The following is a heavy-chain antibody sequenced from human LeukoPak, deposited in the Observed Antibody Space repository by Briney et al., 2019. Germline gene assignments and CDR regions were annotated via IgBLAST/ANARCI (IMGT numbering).Heavy chain of an antibody. V-gene: IGHV3-30*18. CDR2: ISYDGSNK. Sequence: GRSLRLSCAASGFTFSSYGMRWVRQAPGKGLEWVAVISYDGSNKYYADSVKGRFTISRDNSKNTLYLQMNSLRAEDTAVYYCAKDDCSSTSCYMGYYFDYWGQGTLVTVSS. CDR1: GFTFSSYG. J-gene: IGHJ4*02. D-gene: IGHD2-2*02. CDR3: AKDDCSSTSCYMGYYFDY.